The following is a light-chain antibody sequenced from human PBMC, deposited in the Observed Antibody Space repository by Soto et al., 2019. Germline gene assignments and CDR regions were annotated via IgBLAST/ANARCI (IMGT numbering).Light chain of an antibody. CDR2: AFT. V-gene: IGLV2-8*01. Sequence: QSVLTQPPSASGSPGQSVTISCTGTSSDVGGYNYVSWYQQHPVKAHKLMIYAFTKRPSGVPDRFSGSKSDNTASLPVSGLQAEDEADYYCSSYAGSNFVVFGGGTKLTVL. CDR1: SSDVGGYNY. CDR3: SSYAGSNFVV. J-gene: IGLJ2*01.